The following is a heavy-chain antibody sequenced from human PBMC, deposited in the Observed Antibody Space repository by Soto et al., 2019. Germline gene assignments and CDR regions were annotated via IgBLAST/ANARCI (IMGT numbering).Heavy chain of an antibody. J-gene: IGHJ4*02. CDR3: AKDKKTAGVAAIVDY. Sequence: EVQLLQSGGGLVQPGGSLRLSCAASGFTFSSYALSWVRRAPGKGLEWVSSISGGANNTYYAESVKGRFTISRDNAKNTLSLQMNSLRTEDTAIYYCAKDKKTAGVAAIVDYWGQGTLVTVSS. D-gene: IGHD2-15*01. CDR2: ISGGANNT. V-gene: IGHV3-23*01. CDR1: GFTFSSYA.